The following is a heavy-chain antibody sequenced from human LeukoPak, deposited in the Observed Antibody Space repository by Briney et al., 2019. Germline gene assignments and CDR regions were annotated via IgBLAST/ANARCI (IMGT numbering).Heavy chain of an antibody. CDR1: GGTFSTYA. D-gene: IGHD4-17*01. CDR2: IIPMFGTA. V-gene: IGHV1-69*13. J-gene: IGHJ5*02. Sequence: SVKVSCKASGGTFSTYAISWVRQAPGQGLEWMGGIIPMFGTADYAQKFQGRVTITADESTSTVYMELSSLRSEDTAVYYCARGRWVNAVTDWFDPWGQGSLVAVSS. CDR3: ARGRWVNAVTDWFDP.